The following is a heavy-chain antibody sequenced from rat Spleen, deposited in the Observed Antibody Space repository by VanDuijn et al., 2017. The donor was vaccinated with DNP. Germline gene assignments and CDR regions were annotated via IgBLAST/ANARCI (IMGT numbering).Heavy chain of an antibody. Sequence: EVLLVESDGGLVQPGRSLKLSCAVSGFTFSDYYMAWVRQAPAKGLEWVATISYNGGTPYYRDSVKGRFTISRDNAQSTLYLQMDSLRSEDTATYYCTRHRTIMPYYYGVMDAWGQGASVTVSS. CDR2: ISYNGGTP. CDR3: TRHRTIMPYYYGVMDA. J-gene: IGHJ4*01. D-gene: IGHD1-1*01. CDR1: GFTFSDYY. V-gene: IGHV5-7*01.